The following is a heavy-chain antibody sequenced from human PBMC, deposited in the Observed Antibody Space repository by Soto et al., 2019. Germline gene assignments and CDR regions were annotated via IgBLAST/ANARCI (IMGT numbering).Heavy chain of an antibody. CDR2: ISYDGSNK. CDR3: AVDPSGISMRVLGDDAFEI. CDR1: GFTFSSYG. V-gene: IGHV3-30*03. Sequence: EGSLRLSCAASGFTFSSYGMHWVRQAPGKGLAWVAVISYDGSNKYYADSVKGRFTISRDNSTNTLSLQMTTRRAEDPAVYYFAVDPSGISMRVLGDDAFEIWGKGTMGTV. J-gene: IGHJ3*02. D-gene: IGHD3-22*01.